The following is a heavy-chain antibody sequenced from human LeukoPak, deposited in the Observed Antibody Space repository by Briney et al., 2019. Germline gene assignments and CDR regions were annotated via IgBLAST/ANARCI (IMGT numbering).Heavy chain of an antibody. J-gene: IGHJ4*02. D-gene: IGHD2-2*01. V-gene: IGHV1-46*01. CDR1: GYTFTSYY. CDR2: INPGGGST. CDR3: ASGVPSDIVVVPAAHY. Sequence: GASVKVSCKASGYTFTSYYMHWVRQAPGQGLEWMGIINPGGGSTSYAQKFQGRVTMTRDTSTSTVYMELSSLRSEDTAVYYCASGVPSDIVVVPAAHYWGQGTLVTVSS.